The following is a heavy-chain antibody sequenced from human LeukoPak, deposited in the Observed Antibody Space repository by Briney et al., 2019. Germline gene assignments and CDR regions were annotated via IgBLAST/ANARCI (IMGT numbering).Heavy chain of an antibody. D-gene: IGHD3-22*01. CDR3: ARKQYYYDSSGYSNWFDP. Sequence: SETLSLTCTVSGGSISSSSYYWGWIRQPPGKGLEWIGSIDYSGSTYYNPSLKSRVTISVDTSKNQFSLKLSSVTAADTAVYYCARKQYYYDSSGYSNWFDPWGQGTLVTVSS. CDR2: IDYSGST. V-gene: IGHV4-39*01. J-gene: IGHJ5*02. CDR1: GGSISSSSYY.